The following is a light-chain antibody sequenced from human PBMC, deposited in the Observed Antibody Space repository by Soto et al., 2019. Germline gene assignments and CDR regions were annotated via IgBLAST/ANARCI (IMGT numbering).Light chain of an antibody. CDR2: GAS. CDR1: QSVSSNY. J-gene: IGKJ1*01. Sequence: EIVLTQSPGTLSLSPGERATLSCRASQSVSSNYLAWYQQKPGQAPRLLIYGASSRATGIPDRFSGSGSGTDFTLTISRLEPEDFAVYHWQQYSDSRTFGQGTKVEIK. CDR3: QQYSDSRT. V-gene: IGKV3-20*01.